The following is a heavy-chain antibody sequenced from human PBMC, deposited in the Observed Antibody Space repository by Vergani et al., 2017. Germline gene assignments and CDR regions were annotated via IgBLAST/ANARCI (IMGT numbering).Heavy chain of an antibody. Sequence: EVQLLESGGGLVQPGGSLRLSCAASGFTFSSYAMSWVRQAPGKGLEWVSAISGSGGSTYYADSVKGRFTISRDNSKNTLYLQMNSLRAEDTAVYYCAPRRGGSYYLFDYWGQGTLVTVSS. CDR2: ISGSGGST. D-gene: IGHD1-26*01. J-gene: IGHJ4*02. V-gene: IGHV3-23*01. CDR1: GFTFSSYA. CDR3: APRRGGSYYLFDY.